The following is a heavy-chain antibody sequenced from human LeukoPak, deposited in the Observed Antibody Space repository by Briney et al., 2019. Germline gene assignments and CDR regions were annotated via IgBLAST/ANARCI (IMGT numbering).Heavy chain of an antibody. CDR3: ARFRVAGIDY. D-gene: IGHD6-19*01. CDR1: GGSFSGYY. Sequence: PSETLSLTCAVYGGSFSGYYWSWIRHPPGRGLEWIGEINHSGSTNYNPSLKSRVTISVDTAKNQFSLKLSSVTAADTAVYYCARFRVAGIDYWGQGTLVTVSS. CDR2: INHSGST. J-gene: IGHJ4*02. V-gene: IGHV4-34*01.